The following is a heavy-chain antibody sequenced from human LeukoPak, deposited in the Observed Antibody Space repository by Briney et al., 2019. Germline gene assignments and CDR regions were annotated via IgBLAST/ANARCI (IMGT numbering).Heavy chain of an antibody. D-gene: IGHD2-15*01. CDR2: IYYSGST. J-gene: IGHJ3*02. V-gene: IGHV4-39*07. CDR1: GDSISSYY. Sequence: SETLSLTCTVSGDSISSYYWSWIRQPPGKGLEWIGSIYYSGSTYYNPSLKSRVTISVDTSKNQFSLKLSSVTAADTAVYYCARERYCSGGSCIGDAFDIWGQGTMVTVSS. CDR3: ARERYCSGGSCIGDAFDI.